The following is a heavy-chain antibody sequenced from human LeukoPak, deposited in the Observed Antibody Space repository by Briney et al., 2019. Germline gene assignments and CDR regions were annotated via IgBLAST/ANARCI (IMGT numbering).Heavy chain of an antibody. CDR1: GFTFSSYS. Sequence: GGSLRLSCAASGFTFSSYSMNWVRQAPGKGLEWVSSISSSSSYIYYADSVKGRFTISRDNAKNSLYLQMNSLRAGDTAVYYCARESLPIVVVPAAIGYWGQGTLVTVSS. D-gene: IGHD2-2*01. V-gene: IGHV3-21*01. J-gene: IGHJ4*02. CDR3: ARESLPIVVVPAAIGY. CDR2: ISSSSSYI.